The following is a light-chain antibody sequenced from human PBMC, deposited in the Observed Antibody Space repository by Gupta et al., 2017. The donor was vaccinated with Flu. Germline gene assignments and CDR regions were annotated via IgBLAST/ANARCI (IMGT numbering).Light chain of an antibody. CDR3: HQDFSRPLI. Sequence: YLDTRATINCKSNQSWSTNSHHRHYLSWYQQKPGQPPKPLFYWASTWQYGFSDRFSGRGSGTDFTLTVSSLQAEDVAAYYCHQDFSRPLIFGERTKMENK. V-gene: IGKV4-1*01. CDR1: QSWSTNSHHRHY. CDR2: WAS. J-gene: IGKJ2*01.